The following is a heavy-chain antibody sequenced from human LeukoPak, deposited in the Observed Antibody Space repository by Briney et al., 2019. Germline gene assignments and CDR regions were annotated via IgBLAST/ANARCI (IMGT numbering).Heavy chain of an antibody. D-gene: IGHD6-19*01. V-gene: IGHV3-7*01. CDR2: IKQDGSEK. CDR3: ARPLVSGWYIDP. CDR1: GFTFSSYG. J-gene: IGHJ5*02. Sequence: GGSLRLSCAASGFTFSSYGMHWVRQAPGKGLEWVANIKQDGSEKYYVDSVKGRFTISRDNAKNSLYLQMNSLRAEDTAVYYCARPLVSGWYIDPWGQGTLVTVSS.